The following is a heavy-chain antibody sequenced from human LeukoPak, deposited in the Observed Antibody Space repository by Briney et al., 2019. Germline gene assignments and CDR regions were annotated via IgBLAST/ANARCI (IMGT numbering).Heavy chain of an antibody. Sequence: PGGSLRLSCTASGFTFSNYALSWVRQAPGKGLEWVSAISGSGGSTYYADSVKGRFTISRDNSKNTLYLQMNSLRAEDTAVYYCAKVRTGTTLGDAFDIWGQGIMVTVSS. V-gene: IGHV3-23*01. CDR3: AKVRTGTTLGDAFDI. J-gene: IGHJ3*02. CDR2: ISGSGGST. D-gene: IGHD1-1*01. CDR1: GFTFSNYA.